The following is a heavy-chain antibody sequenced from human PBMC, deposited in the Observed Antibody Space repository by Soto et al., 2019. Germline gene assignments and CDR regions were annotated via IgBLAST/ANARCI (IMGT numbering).Heavy chain of an antibody. CDR3: ARSAWTAVPWDY. Sequence: EVQLVESGGGLVQPGGSLRLSCAASGFTFSGYWMSWVRQVPGKGLEWVANIKQDGSEKYNVDSVKGRFTISRDNAKNSLYLQTNSLRAEDTAVYYCARSAWTAVPWDYWGQGTLVTVSS. CDR2: IKQDGSEK. CDR1: GFTFSGYW. J-gene: IGHJ4*02. D-gene: IGHD4-17*01. V-gene: IGHV3-7*01.